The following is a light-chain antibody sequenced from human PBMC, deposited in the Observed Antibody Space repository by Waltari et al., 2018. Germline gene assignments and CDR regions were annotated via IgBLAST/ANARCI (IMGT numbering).Light chain of an antibody. CDR1: SSDIGSYNV. V-gene: IGLV2-23*02. J-gene: IGLJ3*02. CDR2: GVN. Sequence: QSALTQPASVSGSRGQSITISCTGSSSDIGSYNVVSWYQHHPGKAPKLLIYGVNNRPSGVSNRVSGSKSGNTASLTISGLQAEDEADYYCSSYAGSVVFGGGTKLTVL. CDR3: SSYAGSVV.